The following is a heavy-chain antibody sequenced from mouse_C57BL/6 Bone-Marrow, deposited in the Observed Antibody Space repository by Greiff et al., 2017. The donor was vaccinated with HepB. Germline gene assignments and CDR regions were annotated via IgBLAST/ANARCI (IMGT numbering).Heavy chain of an antibody. CDR1: GFTFSDYG. J-gene: IGHJ3*01. D-gene: IGHD2-4*01. V-gene: IGHV5-17*01. Sequence: EVKVVESGGGLVKPGGSLKLSCAASGFTFSDYGMHWVRQAPEKGLEWVAYISSGSSTIYYADTVKGRFTISRDNAKNTLFLQMTSLRSEDTAMYYCARSIYYDYDPFAYWGQGTLVTVSA. CDR2: ISSGSSTI. CDR3: ARSIYYDYDPFAY.